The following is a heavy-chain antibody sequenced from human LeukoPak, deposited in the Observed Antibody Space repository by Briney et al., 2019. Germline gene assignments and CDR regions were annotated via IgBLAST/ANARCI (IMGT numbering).Heavy chain of an antibody. CDR2: IYSAGNT. CDR3: AKCGYYYYMDV. Sequence: GGSLRLSCTVSGFTVSSNSMSWVRQAPGKGLEWVSFIYSAGNTHYSDSVKGRFTISRDNSKNTLYLQMNSLRAEDTAVYYCAKCGYYYYMDVWGKGTTVTVSS. V-gene: IGHV3-53*01. J-gene: IGHJ6*03. CDR1: GFTVSSNS.